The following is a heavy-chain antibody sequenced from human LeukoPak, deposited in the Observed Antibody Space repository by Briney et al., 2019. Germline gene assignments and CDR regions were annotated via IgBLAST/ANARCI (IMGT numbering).Heavy chain of an antibody. J-gene: IGHJ4*02. D-gene: IGHD3-22*01. CDR3: AKELAGPYYYDSSGYYGWSWNFDY. V-gene: IGHV3-23*01. CDR1: GFTVSSNY. Sequence: GGSLRLSCAASGFTVSSNYMSWVGQAPGKGLEWVSAISGSGGSSYYADSVRGRFAISRENSKNTLSLYMNRQREEDTDVYICAKELAGPYYYDSSGYYGWSWNFDYWVQGTLVTVS. CDR2: ISGSGGSS.